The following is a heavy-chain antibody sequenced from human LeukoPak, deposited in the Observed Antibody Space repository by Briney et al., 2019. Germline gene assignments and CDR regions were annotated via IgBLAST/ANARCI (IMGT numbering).Heavy chain of an antibody. V-gene: IGHV3-30*02. CDR1: GFAFSRHG. J-gene: IGHJ6*03. D-gene: IGHD3-10*01. CDR3: AKGVGGSANYYYMDV. Sequence: GGSLRLSCAASGFAFSRHGIHWVRQAPGKGLEWVAFIPYDGSNKFYRDSVKGRFTISRDNSKNTLYLQMNSLRAEDTAVYYCAKGVGGSANYYYMDVWGKGTTVTVSS. CDR2: IPYDGSNK.